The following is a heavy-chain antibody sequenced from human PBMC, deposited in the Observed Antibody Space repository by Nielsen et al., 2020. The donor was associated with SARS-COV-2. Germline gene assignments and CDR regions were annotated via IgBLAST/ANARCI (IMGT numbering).Heavy chain of an antibody. CDR2: INSDGSST. D-gene: IGHD3-3*01. Sequence: WIRQPPGKGLVWVSRINSDGSSTSYADSVKGRFTISRDNAKNTLYLQMNSLRAEDTAVYYCARDGVSYYDFWSDYFGGQGWFDPWGQGTLVTVSS. V-gene: IGHV3-74*01. J-gene: IGHJ5*02. CDR3: ARDGVSYYDFWSDYFGGQGWFDP.